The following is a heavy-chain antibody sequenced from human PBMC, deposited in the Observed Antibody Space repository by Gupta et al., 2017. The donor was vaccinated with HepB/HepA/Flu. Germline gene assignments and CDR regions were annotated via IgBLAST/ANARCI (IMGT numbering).Heavy chain of an antibody. V-gene: IGHV4-39*01. CDR2: ISYRGST. CDR3: ARHFHYDVWSGIREAGYFDQ. Sequence: QPQLQESGPGLVKPSETLSLTCTVSGGSISSYTFYWGWIRQSPGKGLEWIGSISYRGSTYHNPSLNSRVTISADTSKNEFSLKLTSVTAADTAVYHCARHFHYDVWSGIREAGYFDQWGQGTLVTVSS. CDR1: GGSISSYTFY. J-gene: IGHJ4*02. D-gene: IGHD3-3*01.